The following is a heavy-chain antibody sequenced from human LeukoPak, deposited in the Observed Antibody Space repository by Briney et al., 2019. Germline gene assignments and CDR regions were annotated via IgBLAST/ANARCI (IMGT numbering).Heavy chain of an antibody. V-gene: IGHV3-7*03. CDR3: ARSSYSSSSSV. Sequence: GGSLRLSCAVSGFTFSGFWMRWSRQAPGKGLEWVASINSDGSEGYYADVVKGRFTITRDNAKNSLYLQTNSLRAEDTAVYYCARSSYSSSSSVWGQGTMVTVSS. CDR2: INSDGSEG. D-gene: IGHD6-6*01. CDR1: GFTFSGFW. J-gene: IGHJ3*01.